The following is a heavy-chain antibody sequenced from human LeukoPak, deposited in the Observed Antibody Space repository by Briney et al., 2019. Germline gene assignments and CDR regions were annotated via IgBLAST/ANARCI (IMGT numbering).Heavy chain of an antibody. CDR2: ISANGINT. D-gene: IGHD7-27*01. V-gene: IGHV3-23*01. CDR3: AKDLHWAFDY. J-gene: IGHJ4*02. Sequence: GGTLRLSCAAPGFSFSIYGMSWVRHAPGKGLHWLSAISANGINTYYADSVKGRFTISRDNSKNTLYLHMHSLRADDTALYYCAKDLHWAFDYWGQGILVTVSS. CDR1: GFSFSIYG.